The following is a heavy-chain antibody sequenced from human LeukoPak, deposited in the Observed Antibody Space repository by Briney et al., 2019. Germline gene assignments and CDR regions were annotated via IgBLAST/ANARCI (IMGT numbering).Heavy chain of an antibody. CDR2: INHSGST. CDR1: GGSFSGYY. Sequence: SETLSLTCAVYGGSFSGYYWSWIRQPPGKGLEWIGEINHSGSTNYNPSLKSRVTISVDTSKNQFSLKLSSVTAADTAVYYCARSSKWFRASRLDYWGQGTLVTVSS. V-gene: IGHV4-34*01. D-gene: IGHD3-10*01. J-gene: IGHJ4*02. CDR3: ARSSKWFRASRLDY.